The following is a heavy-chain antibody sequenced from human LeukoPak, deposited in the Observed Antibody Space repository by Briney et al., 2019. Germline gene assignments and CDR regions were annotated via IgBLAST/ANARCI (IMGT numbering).Heavy chain of an antibody. Sequence: SETLSLTCTVSRYSISSGYYWGWIRQPPGKGLEWIGSIYHTGGTYYNPSLKSRVTISVDTSKNQFSLKLSSVTAADTAVYYCARVRSTLLYYFDYWGRGTLVTVSS. V-gene: IGHV4-38-2*02. CDR3: ARVRSTLLYYFDY. CDR2: IYHTGGT. CDR1: RYSISSGYY. J-gene: IGHJ4*02. D-gene: IGHD2-15*01.